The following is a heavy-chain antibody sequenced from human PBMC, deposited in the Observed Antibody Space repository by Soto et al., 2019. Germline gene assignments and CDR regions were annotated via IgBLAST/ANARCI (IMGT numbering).Heavy chain of an antibody. J-gene: IGHJ4*02. D-gene: IGHD6-13*01. CDR3: AAGEANSRNLAPYYLDF. CDR2: IHYSGTT. V-gene: IGHV4-59*01. Sequence: SETLSLTCTVSGGSMRNYFWTWIRQPPGKGLEWIGYIHYSGTTSFFPSYNPSLRSRVTISEDTSKNQFSLKLLSVTTADTAVYFCAAGEANSRNLAPYYLDFWGQGTLVTVSS. CDR1: GGSMRNYF.